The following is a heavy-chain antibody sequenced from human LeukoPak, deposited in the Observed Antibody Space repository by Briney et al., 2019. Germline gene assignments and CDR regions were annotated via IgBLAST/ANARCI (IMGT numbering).Heavy chain of an antibody. J-gene: IGHJ4*02. V-gene: IGHV3-48*01. D-gene: IGHD6-19*01. CDR1: GFTFSSYS. Sequence: GGSLRLSCAASGFTFSSYSMNWVRQAPGKGLEWVSYISSSSSTIYYADSVKGRFTISRDNAKNSLYLQMNTLRAEDTAVYYCARVIVAVVGQSDHFDYWGQGTLVTVSS. CDR2: ISSSSSTI. CDR3: ARVIVAVVGQSDHFDY.